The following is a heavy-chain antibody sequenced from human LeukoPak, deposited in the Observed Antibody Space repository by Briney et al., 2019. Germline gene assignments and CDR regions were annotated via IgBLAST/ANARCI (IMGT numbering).Heavy chain of an antibody. CDR1: GFTFSSYG. CDR3: AKGPPTSYYYYGMDV. V-gene: IGHV3-30*18. CDR2: ISYDGSNK. Sequence: PGRSLRLSCAASGFTFSSYGMHWVRQAPGKGLEWVAVISYDGSNKYYADSVKGRFTISRDNSKNTLYLQMNSLRAEDTAVCYCAKGPPTSYYYYGMDVWGKGTTVTVSS. J-gene: IGHJ6*04.